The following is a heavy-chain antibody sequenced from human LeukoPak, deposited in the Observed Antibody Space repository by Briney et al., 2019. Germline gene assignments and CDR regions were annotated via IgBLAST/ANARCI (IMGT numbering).Heavy chain of an antibody. D-gene: IGHD6-6*01. CDR3: ARIGYSSSSFDY. CDR1: GFTFSNYW. CDR2: INQDGSVK. Sequence: GGSLRLSCAGTGFTFSNYWMIWVRRAPGKGLEWVANINQDGSVKYYVDSLRGRFTISRDNAKNSLHLQVNSLRAEDTAVYYCARIGYSSSSFDYWGQGTLVTVSS. J-gene: IGHJ4*02. V-gene: IGHV3-7*01.